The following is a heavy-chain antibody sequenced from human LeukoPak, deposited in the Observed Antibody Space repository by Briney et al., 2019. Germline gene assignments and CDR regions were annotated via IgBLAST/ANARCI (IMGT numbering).Heavy chain of an antibody. Sequence: PGGSLRLSCAASGFSFTSYGMHWVRQAPGKGLEWVAVISYDGSNKFYADSVKGRFTISRDNSKNPLYLQMNSLRAEDTAVYYCAKLGYSSGWYDFQIDAFDFWGQGTMVTVSS. CDR2: ISYDGSNK. D-gene: IGHD6-19*01. CDR3: AKLGYSSGWYDFQIDAFDF. V-gene: IGHV3-30*18. J-gene: IGHJ3*01. CDR1: GFSFTSYG.